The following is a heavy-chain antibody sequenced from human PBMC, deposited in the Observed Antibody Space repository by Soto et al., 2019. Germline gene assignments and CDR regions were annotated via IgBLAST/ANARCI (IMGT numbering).Heavy chain of an antibody. V-gene: IGHV1-2*02. CDR2: INPNSGGT. D-gene: IGHD3-3*01. J-gene: IGHJ6*02. Sequence: VPVKVSCKASGYTFTGYFMHWVRQAPGQGLEWMGWINPNSGGTNYAQKFQGRVTMTRDTSISTAYMELSRLSSDDTAVYYCARDRVLRFLEWLPSHYYGMDVWGQGTTVTVSS. CDR3: ARDRVLRFLEWLPSHYYGMDV. CDR1: GYTFTGYF.